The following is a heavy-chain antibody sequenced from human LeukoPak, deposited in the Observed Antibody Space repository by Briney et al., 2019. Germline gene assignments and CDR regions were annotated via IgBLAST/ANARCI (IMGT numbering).Heavy chain of an antibody. D-gene: IGHD3-9*01. CDR3: ATSYYDILTGHIYYFDY. Sequence: SSQTLSLTCAVSGGSISSGGYSWSWIRQPPGKGLEWIGYIYHSGTTYYNPSLKSRVTISVDRSKSQFSLKLTSVTAADTAVYYCATSYYDILTGHIYYFDYWGQGTLVTVSS. V-gene: IGHV4-30-2*01. CDR2: IYHSGTT. CDR1: GGSISSGGYS. J-gene: IGHJ4*02.